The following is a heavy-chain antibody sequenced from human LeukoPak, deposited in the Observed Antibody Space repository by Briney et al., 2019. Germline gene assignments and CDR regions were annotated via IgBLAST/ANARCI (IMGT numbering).Heavy chain of an antibody. D-gene: IGHD3-22*01. Sequence: PSETLSLTYTVSGGSISSSSYYWGWIRQPPGKGLEWIGSIYYSGSTYYNPSLKSRVTISVDTSKNQFSLKLSSVTAADTAVYYCARGPDYYDSSGYYYVWGQGTLVTVSS. J-gene: IGHJ4*02. V-gene: IGHV4-39*07. CDR2: IYYSGST. CDR1: GGSISSSSYY. CDR3: ARGPDYYDSSGYYYV.